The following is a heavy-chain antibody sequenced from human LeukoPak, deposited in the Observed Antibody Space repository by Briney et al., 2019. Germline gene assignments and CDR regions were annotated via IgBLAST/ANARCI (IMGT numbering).Heavy chain of an antibody. V-gene: IGHV4-30-4*08. CDR1: GGSISTYY. J-gene: IGHJ6*03. CDR3: ARGDPNCSSTSCPSGYYYYYMDV. CDR2: IYYSGST. Sequence: SETLSLTCTVCGGSISTYYWNWIRQPPGKGLEWIGYIYYSGSTYYNPSLKSRVTISVDTSKNQFSLKLSSVTAADTAVYYCARGDPNCSSTSCPSGYYYYYMDVWGKGTTVTVSS. D-gene: IGHD2-2*01.